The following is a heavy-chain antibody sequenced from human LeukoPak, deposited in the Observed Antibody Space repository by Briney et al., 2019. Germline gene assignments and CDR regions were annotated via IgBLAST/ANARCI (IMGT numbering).Heavy chain of an antibody. CDR1: GDSMTDYF. Sequence: SETLSLTCTVSGDSMTDYFWSWIRQPPGKGLEYIGDVFYTGSTKYNPSLKSRVSISVDTSKKQFSLNLSSVTASDTAVYYCARDGGPLYHTGTGYYRAFDIWGPGPMVAVSP. D-gene: IGHD3-9*01. V-gene: IGHV4-59*12. J-gene: IGHJ3*02. CDR2: VFYTGST. CDR3: ARDGGPLYHTGTGYYRAFDI.